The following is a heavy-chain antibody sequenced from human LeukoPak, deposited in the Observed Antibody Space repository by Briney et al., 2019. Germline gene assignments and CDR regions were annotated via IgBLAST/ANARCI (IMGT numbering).Heavy chain of an antibody. Sequence: GGSLRLSCAASGFTFSSYSMNWVRQAPGKGLEWVSSISSSSSYIYYADSVKGRFTISRDNAKNSLYLQMNSLRAEDTAVYYCARDYGGRRVGATSKPFDYWGQGTLVTVSS. J-gene: IGHJ4*02. D-gene: IGHD1-26*01. V-gene: IGHV3-21*01. CDR3: ARDYGGRRVGATSKPFDY. CDR2: ISSSSSYI. CDR1: GFTFSSYS.